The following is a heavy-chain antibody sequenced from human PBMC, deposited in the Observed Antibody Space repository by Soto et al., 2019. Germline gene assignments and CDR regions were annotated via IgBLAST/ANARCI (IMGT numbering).Heavy chain of an antibody. J-gene: IGHJ6*02. V-gene: IGHV3-23*01. CDR3: AKGIAAMDV. D-gene: IGHD6-13*01. CDR1: GFTFSSYS. Sequence: PGGSLRLSCAASGFTFSSYSMSWVRQAPGQGLEWVASITGSGGKTYYADSVKGRFTISRDNSKNTVYLQMNSLRADDTAVYYCAKGIAAMDVWGQGTTLTVS. CDR2: ITGSGGKT.